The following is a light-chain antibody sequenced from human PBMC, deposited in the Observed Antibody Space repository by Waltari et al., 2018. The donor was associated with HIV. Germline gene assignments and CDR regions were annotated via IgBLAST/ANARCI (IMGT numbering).Light chain of an antibody. CDR1: QRVSNY. CDR2: GAS. J-gene: IGKJ5*01. Sequence: EIVLTQSPAPLSLSPGERATLPCRPSQRVSNYLAWYQQKPGQAPRLLIYGASSRATGIPARFSGSGSGTDFTLTISSLEPGDFAVYYCQQRSNWPITFGQGTRLEIK. CDR3: QQRSNWPIT. V-gene: IGKV3-11*01.